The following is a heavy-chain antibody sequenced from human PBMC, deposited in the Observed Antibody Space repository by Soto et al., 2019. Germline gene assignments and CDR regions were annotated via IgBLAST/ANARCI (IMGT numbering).Heavy chain of an antibody. J-gene: IGHJ5*01. Sequence: PSQTVSLTCGISGDSVSSNRAAWIWIRQSPSRGLEWLGRTYYRSKWYNDYALSVKSRITLNPDTSKNQFSLQLNSVTPEDTAVYYCESGNHNNWFDSWGQGTLVTVSS. CDR2: TYYRSKWYN. CDR3: ESGNHNNWFDS. CDR1: GDSVSSNRAA. V-gene: IGHV6-1*01.